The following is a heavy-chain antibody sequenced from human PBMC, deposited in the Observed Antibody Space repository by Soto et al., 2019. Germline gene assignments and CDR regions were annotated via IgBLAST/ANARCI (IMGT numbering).Heavy chain of an antibody. V-gene: IGHV3-23*01. CDR3: AKAGALRFLEYYYYYMDV. CDR1: GFTFSSYA. Sequence: EVQLLESGGGLVQPGGSLRLSCAASGFTFSSYAMNWVRQAPGKGLEWVSSISGSGGSTYYADSVKGRFTISRDNSKNTLYLQMNSLGAEDTAVYYCAKAGALRFLEYYYYYMDVWGKGTTVTVSS. CDR2: ISGSGGST. D-gene: IGHD3-3*01. J-gene: IGHJ6*03.